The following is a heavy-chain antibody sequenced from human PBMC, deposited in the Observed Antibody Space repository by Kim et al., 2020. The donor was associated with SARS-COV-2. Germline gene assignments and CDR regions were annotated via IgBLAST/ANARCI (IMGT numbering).Heavy chain of an antibody. CDR2: ISSSSSYI. CDR1: GFTFSSYS. Sequence: GGSLRLSCAASGFTFSSYSMNWVRQAPGKGLEWVSSISSSSSYIYYADSVKGRFTISRDNAKNSLYLQMNSLRAEDTAVYYCASTAQSPDDYGDYVGHYWGQGTLVTVSS. CDR3: ASTAQSPDDYGDYVGHY. V-gene: IGHV3-21*01. J-gene: IGHJ4*02. D-gene: IGHD4-17*01.